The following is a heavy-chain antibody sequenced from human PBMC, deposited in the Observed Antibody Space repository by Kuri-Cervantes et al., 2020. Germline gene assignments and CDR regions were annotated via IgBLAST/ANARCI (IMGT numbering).Heavy chain of an antibody. CDR3: ARDQTTGWFDY. V-gene: IGHV4-38-2*02. Sequence: GSLRLSCAVSGYSISSGYYWGWIRQPPGKGLEWIGSIYHSGSTYYNPSLKSRVTISVDTSKNQFSLKLSSVTPADTAVYYCARDQTTGWFDYWGQGTLVTVSS. CDR1: GYSISSGYY. D-gene: IGHD4-17*01. J-gene: IGHJ4*02. CDR2: IYHSGST.